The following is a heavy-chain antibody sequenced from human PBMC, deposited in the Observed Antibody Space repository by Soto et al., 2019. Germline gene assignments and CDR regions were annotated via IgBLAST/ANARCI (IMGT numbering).Heavy chain of an antibody. CDR2: IYSGGSA. CDR1: GFSVSGKY. J-gene: IGHJ4*02. CDR3: ASESFLHGMPGPLDY. V-gene: IGHV3-53*01. Sequence: EVQLVESGGGLVQPGGSLRLSCAASGFSVSGKYMTWVRQGPGKRLEWVAGIYSGGSAYYADSAKGRFTISRDNSKNSLSLQMSSLSAEDTAMYSCASESFLHGMPGPLDYWGQGALVTVSS. D-gene: IGHD2-2*01.